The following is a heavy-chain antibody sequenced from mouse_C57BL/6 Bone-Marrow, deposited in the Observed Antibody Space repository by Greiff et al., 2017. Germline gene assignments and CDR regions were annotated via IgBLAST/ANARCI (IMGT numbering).Heavy chain of an antibody. Sequence: VQLKESGAELVKPGASVKLSCTASGFNFTDYYMHWVKQRPEQGLEWIGRIDPADGDTKYNPKFKGKATLTADTSSNTAYLQLSSLTSEDAAVYYSARRTVGAHWYFDGWGTGTTVTVSA. CDR1: GFNFTDYY. D-gene: IGHD1-1*01. CDR3: ARRTVGAHWYFDG. J-gene: IGHJ1*03. CDR2: IDPADGDT. V-gene: IGHV14-2*01.